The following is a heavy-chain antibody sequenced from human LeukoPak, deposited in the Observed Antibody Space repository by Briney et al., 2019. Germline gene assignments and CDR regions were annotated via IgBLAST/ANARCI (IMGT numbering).Heavy chain of an antibody. CDR2: IWYDGSNK. J-gene: IGHJ6*02. CDR1: GFTFSSYG. D-gene: IGHD6-13*01. CDR3: ARDPGSSWYYYYGMDV. V-gene: IGHV3-33*01. Sequence: GGSLRLSCAASGFTFSSYGMHWVRQAPGKGLEWVAVIWYDGSNKYYADSVKGRFTISRDNSKNTLYLQMNSLRAEGTAVYYCARDPGSSWYYYYGMDVWGQGTTVTVPS.